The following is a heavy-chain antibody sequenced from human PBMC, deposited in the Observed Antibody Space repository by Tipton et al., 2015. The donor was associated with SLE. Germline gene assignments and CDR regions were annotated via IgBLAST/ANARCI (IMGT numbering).Heavy chain of an antibody. CDR3: ARHSYMGSYFDS. J-gene: IGHJ4*02. V-gene: IGHV4-59*08. CDR2: VYYSGTT. D-gene: IGHD3-10*01. Sequence: TLSLTCTVSGGSLNTYYWTWIRQPPGKGLEWIGSVYYSGTTNYNSSLKSRVTISIDTSKNHFSLKIFSVTAADAAVYFCARHSYMGSYFDSWGQGALVTVSS. CDR1: GGSLNTYY.